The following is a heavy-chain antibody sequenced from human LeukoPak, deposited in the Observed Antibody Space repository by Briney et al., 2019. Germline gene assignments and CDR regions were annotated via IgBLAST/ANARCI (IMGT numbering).Heavy chain of an antibody. CDR1: GYTFTSYG. CDR3: ARVGSYYDSSGYPRYYFDY. D-gene: IGHD3-22*01. J-gene: IGHJ4*02. CDR2: ISAYNGST. Sequence: ASVKVSCKASGYTFTSYGISWVRQAPGQGLEWMGWISAYNGSTNYAQKLQGRVTMTTDTSTSTAYMELRSLRSDDTAVYYCARVGSYYDSSGYPRYYFDYWGQGTLVTVSS. V-gene: IGHV1-18*01.